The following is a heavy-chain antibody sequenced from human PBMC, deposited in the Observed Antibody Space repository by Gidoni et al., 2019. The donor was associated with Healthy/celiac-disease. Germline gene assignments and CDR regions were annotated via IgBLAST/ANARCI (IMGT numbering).Heavy chain of an antibody. CDR1: GFPFTSYA. D-gene: IGHD6-19*01. CDR2: ISGSGGRT. J-gene: IGHJ3*02. CDR3: AKIVTPTSGQDAFDI. V-gene: IGHV3-23*01. Sequence: EVQLLASGGGLVQPGGSLRLSCAASGFPFTSYAMSWVRQAPGKGLEWVSAISGSGGRTYYADSVKGRFTISRDNSKNTLYLQMNSLRAEDTAVYYCAKIVTPTSGQDAFDIWGQGTMVTVSS.